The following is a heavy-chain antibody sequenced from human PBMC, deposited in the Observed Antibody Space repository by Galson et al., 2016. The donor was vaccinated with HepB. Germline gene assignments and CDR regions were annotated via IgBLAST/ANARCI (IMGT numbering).Heavy chain of an antibody. D-gene: IGHD3-16*01. CDR2: INEDASGI. J-gene: IGHJ4*02. CDR1: GFTLSSYW. V-gene: IGHV3-74*01. Sequence: SLRLSCEASGFTLSSYWMHWVRQAPGKGLVWVTRINEDASGIDYADSVRGRFTITRDNAKNTLTLQMNSLRADDTAPYYCKRDTSGKDDYWGQGTLVTVSS. CDR3: KRDTSGKDDY.